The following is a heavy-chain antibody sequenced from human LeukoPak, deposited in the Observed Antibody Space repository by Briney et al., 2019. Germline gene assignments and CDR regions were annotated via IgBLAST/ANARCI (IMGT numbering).Heavy chain of an antibody. CDR3: ARDFLGRTNGGSNYFGMDV. CDR1: GYTFADYF. J-gene: IGHJ6*02. V-gene: IGHV1-2*04. CDR2: INLHTGGA. Sequence: ASVKVSCKSSGYTFADYFLHWVRQAPGQGLEWMGCINLHTGGAHYAQKFQDWVSLTRDTSIDTAFMELSSLRSDATAIYYCARDFLGRTNGGSNYFGMDVWGQGTTVTVSS. D-gene: IGHD2-8*01.